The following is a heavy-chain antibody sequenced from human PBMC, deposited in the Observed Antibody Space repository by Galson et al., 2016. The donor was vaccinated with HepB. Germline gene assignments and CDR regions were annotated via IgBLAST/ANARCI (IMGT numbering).Heavy chain of an antibody. CDR3: AKGRSRCRYGNCYSLSDALDV. V-gene: IGHV3-23*01. D-gene: IGHD2-15*01. CDR1: GISFNEFA. CDR2: LNGGGAST. Sequence: SLRLSCAVSGISFNEFAMSWVRQAPGKGLEWVSGLNGGGASTFYADSVRGRFTVSRDNSKNTVFLQMNSLRLEGTALYYCAKGRSRCRYGNCYSLSDALDVWGRGTLVTVSS. J-gene: IGHJ3*01.